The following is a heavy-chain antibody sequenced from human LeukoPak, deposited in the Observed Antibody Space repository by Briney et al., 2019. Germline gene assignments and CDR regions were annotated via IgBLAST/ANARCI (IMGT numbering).Heavy chain of an antibody. CDR2: ISAYNGNT. D-gene: IGHD2-15*01. V-gene: IGHV1-18*01. CDR3: ARVLSVVAATHYGMDV. CDR1: GYTFTSYG. Sequence: GASVKVSCKASGYTFTSYGISWVRQAPGQGLEWMGWISAYNGNTNYAQKLQGRVTMTTDTSTSTAYMELRSLRSDDTAVYYCARVLSVVAATHYGMDVWGQGTTVTVSS. J-gene: IGHJ6*02.